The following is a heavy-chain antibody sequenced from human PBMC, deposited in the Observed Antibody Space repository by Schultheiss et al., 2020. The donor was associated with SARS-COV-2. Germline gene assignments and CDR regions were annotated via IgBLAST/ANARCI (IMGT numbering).Heavy chain of an antibody. CDR1: GFTFSSYA. CDR2: IRSSESTI. V-gene: IGHV3-48*04. J-gene: IGHJ4*02. Sequence: GESLKISCAASGFTFSSYAMHWVRQAPGKGLEWVSYIRSSESTISCADSVKGRFTISRDNAKNSLYLQMNSLRAEDTAVYYCARVHIYFDYWGQGTLVTVSS. CDR3: ARVHIYFDY.